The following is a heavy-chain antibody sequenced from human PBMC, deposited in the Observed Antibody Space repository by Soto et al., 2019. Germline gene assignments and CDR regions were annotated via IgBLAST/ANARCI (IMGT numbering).Heavy chain of an antibody. J-gene: IGHJ6*03. D-gene: IGHD6-13*01. V-gene: IGHV1-8*01. CDR3: ARGLTGGAAGYYYYSTDV. CDR2: MNPNSGNT. Sequence: GASVKVSCKASGYTFTSYDINWVRQATGQGLEWMGWMNPNSGNTGYARKFQGRVTMTRNTSISTAYMELSSLRSEDTAVYYCARGLTGGAAGYYYYSTDVWGKGTMVTVSS. CDR1: GYTFTSYD.